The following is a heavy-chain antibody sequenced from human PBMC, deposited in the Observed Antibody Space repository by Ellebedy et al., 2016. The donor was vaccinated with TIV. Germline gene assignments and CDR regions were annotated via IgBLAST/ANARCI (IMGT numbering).Heavy chain of an antibody. CDR1: GYSFTSHG. V-gene: IGHV1-18*01. Sequence: ASVKVSCKTSGYSFTSHGLSWVRQAPGQGLEWMGWIFAYNGNTNYAQNFEGRLIMTTDTSTSTAYMDLRNLRSEDTAVYYCARDPSSGCPNPLDYWGQGTLVTVSS. J-gene: IGHJ4*02. CDR2: IFAYNGNT. D-gene: IGHD3-22*01. CDR3: ARDPSSGCPNPLDY.